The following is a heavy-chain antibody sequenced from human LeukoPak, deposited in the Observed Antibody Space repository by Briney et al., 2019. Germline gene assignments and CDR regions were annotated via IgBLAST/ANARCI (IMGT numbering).Heavy chain of an antibody. V-gene: IGHV3-48*01. CDR2: ISSGSGSI. D-gene: IGHD6-13*01. J-gene: IGHJ4*02. CDR3: ARKRESSSSWYGGLAY. CDR1: GFTFSSFS. Sequence: GGSLRLSCAASGFTFSSFSMISVRQAPGKGLEWLSYISSGSGSIYYANSVKGRFTISRDNAKNSLYLQMNSLRAEDTAVYYCARKRESSSSWYGGLAYWGQGTLVTVFS.